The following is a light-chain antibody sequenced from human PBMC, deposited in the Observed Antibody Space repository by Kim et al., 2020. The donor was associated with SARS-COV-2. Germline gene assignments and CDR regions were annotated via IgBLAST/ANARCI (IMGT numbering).Light chain of an antibody. J-gene: IGKJ2*01. CDR3: HQYVGSEYT. CDR1: QSVTNNY. Sequence: EIVLTQSPGTLSLSPGERATLSCTASQSVTNNYLAWYQQKPGQAPTLLIFGASNRAPGIPPRFSGSGSGTDFTLTISRLEPEDFALYHCHQYVGSEYTFGQGTKLEI. V-gene: IGKV3-20*01. CDR2: GAS.